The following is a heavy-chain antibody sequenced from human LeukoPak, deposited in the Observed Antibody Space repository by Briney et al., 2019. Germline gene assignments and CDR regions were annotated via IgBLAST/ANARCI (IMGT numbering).Heavy chain of an antibody. Sequence: GGSLRLSCAASGFTFSSHSMAWVRQAPGKGLEWVSAIRGSGDTALYADSVKGRFTISRDNFKNIVYLEMNSLRAEDTATYYCAKVTWESRPPDCNSWGPGTLVTVSS. J-gene: IGHJ4*02. CDR3: AKVTWESRPPDCNS. CDR2: IRGSGDTA. CDR1: GFTFSSHS. D-gene: IGHD6-6*01. V-gene: IGHV3-23*01.